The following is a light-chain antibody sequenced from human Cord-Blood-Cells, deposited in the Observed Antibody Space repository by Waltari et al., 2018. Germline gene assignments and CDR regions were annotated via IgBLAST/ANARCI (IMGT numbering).Light chain of an antibody. V-gene: IGLV2-23*02. CDR2: EVS. J-gene: IGLJ3*02. Sequence: SALTQPASVSWSPGQSITISCTGTSSDVGSYNLVSWYQQHTGKAPKLMIYEVSKRPSGVSNRFSGSKSGNTASLTISGLQAEDEADYYCCSYAGSSTFGVFGGGTKLTVL. CDR1: SSDVGSYNL. CDR3: CSYAGSSTFGV.